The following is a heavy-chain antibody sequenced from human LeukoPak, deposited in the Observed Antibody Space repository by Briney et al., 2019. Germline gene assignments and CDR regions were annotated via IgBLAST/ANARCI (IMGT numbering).Heavy chain of an antibody. V-gene: IGHV1-69*13. CDR1: GGTFSSYA. J-gene: IGHJ1*01. Sequence: ASVKLSCKASGGTFSSYAISWVRQAPGQGLEWMGGIIPIVGTANYAQKSQGRVTITADESTSTAYMELSSLRSEDTAVYYCARYYYDSSGYYSAEYFQHWGQGTLVTVSS. CDR3: ARYYYDSSGYYSAEYFQH. D-gene: IGHD3-22*01. CDR2: IIPIVGTA.